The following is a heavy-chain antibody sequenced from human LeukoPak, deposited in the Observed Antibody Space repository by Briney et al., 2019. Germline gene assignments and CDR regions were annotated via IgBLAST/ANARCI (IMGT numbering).Heavy chain of an antibody. J-gene: IGHJ5*02. CDR2: IYYSGST. V-gene: IGHV4-59*12. CDR1: GGSISSYY. D-gene: IGHD3-22*01. CDR3: ARDADSSGYYYVGSWFDP. Sequence: PSETLSLTCTVSGGSISSYYWSWIRQPPGKGLEWIGYIYYSGSTNYNPSLKSRVTISVDTSKNQFSLKLSSVTAADTAVYYCARDADSSGYYYVGSWFDPWGQGTLVTVSS.